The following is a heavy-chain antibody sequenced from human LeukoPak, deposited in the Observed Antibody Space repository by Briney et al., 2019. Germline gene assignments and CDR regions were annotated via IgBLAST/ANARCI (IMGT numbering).Heavy chain of an antibody. V-gene: IGHV3-66*01. D-gene: IGHD5-12*01. Sequence: SGGSLRLSCAASGFTVSSNYMSWVRQAPGKGLERVSVIYSGGSTYYADSVKGRFTISRDNSKNTLYLQMNSLRAEDTAVYYCARDRPSGYGSDYWGQGTLVTVSS. CDR2: IYSGGST. J-gene: IGHJ4*02. CDR1: GFTVSSNY. CDR3: ARDRPSGYGSDY.